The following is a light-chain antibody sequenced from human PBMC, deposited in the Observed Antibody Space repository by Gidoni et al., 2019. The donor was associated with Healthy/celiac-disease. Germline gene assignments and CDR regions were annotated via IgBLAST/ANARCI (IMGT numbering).Light chain of an antibody. CDR3: QQYGSSPMYT. V-gene: IGKV3-20*01. J-gene: IGKJ2*01. CDR2: GAS. CDR1: QSVSSSY. Sequence: ESGLTQSPGTLSLSPGERATLSCRASQSVSSSYLAWYQQKPGQAPRLLIYGASSRATGIPDRFSGSGSGTDFTLTISRLEPEDFAVYYCQQYGSSPMYTFGQGTKLEIK.